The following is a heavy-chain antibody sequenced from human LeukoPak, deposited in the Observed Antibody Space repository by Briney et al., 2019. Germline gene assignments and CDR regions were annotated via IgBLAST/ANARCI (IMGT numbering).Heavy chain of an antibody. J-gene: IGHJ4*02. CDR1: GFTFSSYS. D-gene: IGHD2-2*01. V-gene: IGHV3-30-3*01. Sequence: GGSLRLSCAASGFTFSSYSMTWVRQAPGKGLEWVAVISYDGSNKYYADSVKGRFTISRDNSKNTLYLQMNSLRAEDTAVYYCASSRGSTSSDYWGQGTLVTVSS. CDR3: ASSRGSTSSDY. CDR2: ISYDGSNK.